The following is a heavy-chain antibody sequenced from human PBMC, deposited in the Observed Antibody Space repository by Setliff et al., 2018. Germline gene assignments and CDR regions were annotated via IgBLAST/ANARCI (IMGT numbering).Heavy chain of an antibody. V-gene: IGHV4-34*01. D-gene: IGHD7-27*01. CDR2: VSHSGST. CDR3: ARVTNWGLDLRFDP. J-gene: IGHJ5*02. Sequence: SETLSLTCTVSGGSVSPYFWSWIRQPPGKGLEWLGEVSHSGSTNYNPSLKSRVTMSVATFENHFSLKLNSLTAADTAVYYCARVTNWGLDLRFDPWGQGILVTVSS. CDR1: GGSVSPYF.